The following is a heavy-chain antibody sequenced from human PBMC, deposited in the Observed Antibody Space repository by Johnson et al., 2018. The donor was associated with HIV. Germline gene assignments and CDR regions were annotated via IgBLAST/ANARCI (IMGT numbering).Heavy chain of an antibody. CDR2: IWHDGNDK. Sequence: QVQLLESGGGVVQPGRSMRLSCAASGFTFSAYGMHWVRQAPGKGLAWVALIWHDGNDKYYADSGKGRFIISRDNRKNTLYLKMNSLTDADTAMYCCAKHISYDILTGYYDWDAFDVWGQGTMVTVSS. V-gene: IGHV3-33*06. CDR3: AKHISYDILTGYYDWDAFDV. D-gene: IGHD3-9*01. CDR1: GFTFSAYG. J-gene: IGHJ3*01.